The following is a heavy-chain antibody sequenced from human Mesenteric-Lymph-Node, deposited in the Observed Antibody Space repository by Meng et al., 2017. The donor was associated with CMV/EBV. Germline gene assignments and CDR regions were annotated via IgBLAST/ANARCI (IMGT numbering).Heavy chain of an antibody. Sequence: GESLKISCAASGFTFSNAWMSWVRQAPGKGLEWVGRIRSKANSYATAYAASVKGRFTISRDDSKNTAYLQMNSLKTEDTAVYYCTGYSSPMRGQGTLVTVSS. D-gene: IGHD3-22*01. CDR1: GFTFSNAW. V-gene: IGHV3-73*01. CDR3: TGYSSPM. CDR2: IRSKANSYAT. J-gene: IGHJ4*02.